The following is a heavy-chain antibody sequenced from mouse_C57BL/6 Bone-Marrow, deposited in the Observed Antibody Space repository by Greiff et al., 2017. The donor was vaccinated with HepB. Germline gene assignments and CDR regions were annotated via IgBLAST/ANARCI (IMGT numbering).Heavy chain of an antibody. CDR3: ASIYLDY. Sequence: VQLQQSGPGLVQPSQSLSITCTVSGFSLTSYGVHWVRQSPGKGLEWLGVIWSGGSTDYNAAFISRLSTSKDNSKSQVFFKMNSLQADDTAIYYCASIYLDYWGQGTTLTVSS. CDR2: IWSGGST. J-gene: IGHJ2*01. CDR1: GFSLTSYG. V-gene: IGHV2-2*01.